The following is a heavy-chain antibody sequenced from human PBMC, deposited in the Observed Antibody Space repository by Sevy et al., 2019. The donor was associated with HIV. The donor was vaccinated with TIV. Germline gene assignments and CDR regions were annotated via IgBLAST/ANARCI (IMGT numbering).Heavy chain of an antibody. CDR1: GYTFTSYG. Sequence: ASVKVSCKASGYTFTSYGISWVRQAPGQGLEWMGWISAYNGNTNYAQKLQGRVTMTTDTSTSTAYMELRSLSSDDTAVYYWARMWLRPPMYSSGWAFDYWGQGTLVTVSS. CDR3: ARMWLRPPMYSSGWAFDY. D-gene: IGHD6-19*01. J-gene: IGHJ4*02. V-gene: IGHV1-18*01. CDR2: ISAYNGNT.